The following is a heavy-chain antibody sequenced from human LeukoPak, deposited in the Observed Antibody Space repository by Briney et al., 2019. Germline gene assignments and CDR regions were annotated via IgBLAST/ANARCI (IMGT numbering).Heavy chain of an antibody. CDR3: AREAGYRTSWSDY. J-gene: IGHJ4*02. CDR2: IYHSGST. CDR1: GGSISSSNW. V-gene: IGHV4-4*02. Sequence: SGTLSLTCAVSGGSISSSNWWSWVRQPPGKGLEWIGEIYHSGSTNYNPSLKSRVTISVDKSKNQFSLKLNSVTAADTAVYYCAREAGYRTSWSDYWGQGTLVTVSS. D-gene: IGHD6-13*01.